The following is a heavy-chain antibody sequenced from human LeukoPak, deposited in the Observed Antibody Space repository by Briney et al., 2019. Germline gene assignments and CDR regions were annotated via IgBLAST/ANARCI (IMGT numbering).Heavy chain of an antibody. J-gene: IGHJ4*02. V-gene: IGHV3-7*03. CDR2: INEDGSKK. CDR3: ASDRDFRLHY. D-gene: IGHD2-21*02. CDR1: GFVFSGYW. Sequence: GGSLRLSCAASGFVFSGYWMSWVRQAPGKGREWVANINEDGSKKHYLDSVEGRFTISRDNAKNSLYLQMNSLRAEDTAVFYCASDRDFRLHYWGQGALVTVSS.